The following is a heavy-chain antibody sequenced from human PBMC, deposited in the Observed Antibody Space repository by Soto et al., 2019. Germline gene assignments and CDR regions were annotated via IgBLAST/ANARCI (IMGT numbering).Heavy chain of an antibody. CDR1: GFTFSRDS. CDR3: ARDPPSGTTLDWFDS. Sequence: EVQLVESGGGLVKPGGSRRLSCAASGFTFSRDSMGWVRQAPGKGREWVASISSSGSFMNYADSVKGRFTISRDNAKNSLYLQMRSLKDEDTAVYYCARDPPSGTTLDWFDSWGQGTLVTVSS. V-gene: IGHV3-21*01. D-gene: IGHD1-7*01. CDR2: ISSSGSFM. J-gene: IGHJ5*01.